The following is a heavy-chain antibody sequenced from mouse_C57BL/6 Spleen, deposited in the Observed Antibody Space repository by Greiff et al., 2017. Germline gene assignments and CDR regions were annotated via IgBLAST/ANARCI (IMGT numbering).Heavy chain of an antibody. CDR2: IDPSDSET. CDR3: ARSVSCWYYDV. V-gene: IGHV1-52*01. Sequence: VQLQQPGAELVRPGSSVKLSCKASGYTFTSYWMHWVKQRPIQGLEWIGNIDPSDSETHYNQKFKDKATLTVDKSSSTAYMQLSSLTSEDSAVYYGARSVSCWYYDVWGTGTTVTVSS. CDR1: GYTFTSYW. J-gene: IGHJ1*03.